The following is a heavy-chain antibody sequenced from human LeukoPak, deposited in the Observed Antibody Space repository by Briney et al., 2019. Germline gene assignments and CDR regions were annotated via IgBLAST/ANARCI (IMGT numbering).Heavy chain of an antibody. CDR2: ISSSGSTI. Sequence: GGSLRLSCAASGFTFSSYEMNWVHQAPGKGLEWVSYISSSGSTIYYADSVKGRFTVSRDNTKNSLYLQMNSLRAEDTAVYYCARDYVGGVIDYWGQGTLVTVSS. D-gene: IGHD3-10*02. V-gene: IGHV3-48*03. CDR3: ARDYVGGVIDY. CDR1: GFTFSSYE. J-gene: IGHJ4*02.